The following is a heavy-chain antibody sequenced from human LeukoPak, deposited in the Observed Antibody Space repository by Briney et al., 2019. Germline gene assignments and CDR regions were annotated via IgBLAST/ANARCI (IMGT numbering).Heavy chain of an antibody. V-gene: IGHV3-74*01. Sequence: GGSLRLSCAASGVTFSSYWMHWVRHAPGKGLVWVSRINSDGSSTSYADSVKGRFTISRDNAKNTLYLQMNSLRAEDTAVYYCARGSTVYYYDSSGYYRWGQGTLVTVSS. CDR2: INSDGSST. J-gene: IGHJ4*02. D-gene: IGHD3-22*01. CDR3: ARGSTVYYYDSSGYYR. CDR1: GVTFSSYW.